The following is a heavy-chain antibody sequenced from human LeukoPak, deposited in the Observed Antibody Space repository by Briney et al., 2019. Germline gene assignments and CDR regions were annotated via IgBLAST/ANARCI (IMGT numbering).Heavy chain of an antibody. CDR1: GFTFSSYA. D-gene: IGHD2-2*01. J-gene: IGHJ5*02. V-gene: IGHV3-23*01. CDR3: ARAPIVVVAAAKSHWFDP. Sequence: GGSLRLSCAASGFTFSSYAMSWVRQAPGKGLEWVSAISGSGGSTYYADSVKGRFTISRDNSKNTLYLQMNSLRSEDTAVYYCARAPIVVVAAAKSHWFDPWGQGTLVTVSS. CDR2: ISGSGGST.